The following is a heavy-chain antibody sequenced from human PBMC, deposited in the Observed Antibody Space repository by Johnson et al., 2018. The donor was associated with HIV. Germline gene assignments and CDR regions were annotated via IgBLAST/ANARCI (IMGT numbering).Heavy chain of an antibody. V-gene: IGHV3-30*04. CDR2: ISYDGSNK. J-gene: IGHJ3*02. Sequence: QVQLVESGGGLVQPGGSLRLSCTGSGLTFSTYAMHWVRQAPGEGLEWVEVISYDGSNKYYADSVKGRFTISRDNSKNTLYLQMNSLRAEDTAVYYCARGRGGSYADAFDIWGQGTMVTVSS. CDR1: GLTFSTYA. D-gene: IGHD1-26*01. CDR3: ARGRGGSYADAFDI.